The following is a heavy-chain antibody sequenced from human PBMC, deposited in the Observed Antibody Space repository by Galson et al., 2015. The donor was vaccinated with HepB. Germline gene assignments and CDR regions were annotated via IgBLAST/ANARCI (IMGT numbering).Heavy chain of an antibody. CDR2: MNPNSGNT. V-gene: IGHV1-8*01. CDR1: GYTFTSYD. D-gene: IGHD2-15*01. CDR3: ARDAPYCSGGSCYSDYYYYMDV. J-gene: IGHJ6*03. Sequence: SVKVSCKASGYTFTSYDINWVRQATGQGLEWMGWMNPNSGNTGYAQKFQGRVTMTRNTSISTAYMELSSLRSEDTAVHYCARDAPYCSGGSCYSDYYYYMDVWGKGTTVTVSS.